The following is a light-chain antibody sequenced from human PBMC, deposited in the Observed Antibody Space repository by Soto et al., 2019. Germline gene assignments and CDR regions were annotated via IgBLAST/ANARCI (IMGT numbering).Light chain of an antibody. V-gene: IGKV3-20*01. Sequence: EIVLTQSPGTLSLSPGERATLSCRASQSVSSNYLAWYQQKPGQAPRVLIYGASSRATGIPDRFSGSGSGTDFTLTISRLEPEDFAVYYCHQYGSTPTFGGGTKGEIK. CDR3: HQYGSTPT. J-gene: IGKJ4*01. CDR1: QSVSSNY. CDR2: GAS.